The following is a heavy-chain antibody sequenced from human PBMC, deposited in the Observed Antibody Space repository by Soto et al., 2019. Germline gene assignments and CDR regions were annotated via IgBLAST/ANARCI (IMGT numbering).Heavy chain of an antibody. J-gene: IGHJ3*02. CDR2: ISSNGGST. CDR3: ASGITRSLKYSSSWYDDAFDI. Sequence: GGSLRLSCAASGFTFSSYAMHWVRQAPGKGLEYVSAISSNGGSTYYANSVKGRFTISRDNSKNTLYLQIGSLRAEDRAVYYCASGITRSLKYSSSWYDDAFDIWGQGTMVTVSS. CDR1: GFTFSSYA. V-gene: IGHV3-64*01. D-gene: IGHD6-13*01.